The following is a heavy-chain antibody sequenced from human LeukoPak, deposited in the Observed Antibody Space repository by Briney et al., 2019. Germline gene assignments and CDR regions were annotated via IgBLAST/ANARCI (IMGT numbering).Heavy chain of an antibody. V-gene: IGHV4-59*01. D-gene: IGHD6-19*01. CDR3: ARGGWYPESFQH. Sequence: SVTLSLTCTVSGGSISSYYWNWIRQPPGKGLEWIGYIYYSGSTNYNPSLKSLVTISVDTSKDQFSLKLSSVTAADTAVYYCARGGWYPESFQHWGQGALVTVSS. J-gene: IGHJ1*01. CDR2: IYYSGST. CDR1: GGSISSYY.